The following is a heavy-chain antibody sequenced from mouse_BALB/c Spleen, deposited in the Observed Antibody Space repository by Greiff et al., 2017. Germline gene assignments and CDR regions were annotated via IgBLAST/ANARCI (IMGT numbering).Heavy chain of an antibody. Sequence: EVQLQQSGPELVKPGASVKISCKASGYSFTGYYMHWVKQSHVKSLEWIGRINPYNGATSYNQNFKDKASLTVDKSSSTAYMELHSLTSEDSAVYYCARVYYYGSSYFDYWGQGTTLTVSS. J-gene: IGHJ2*01. CDR3: ARVYYYGSSYFDY. CDR2: INPYNGAT. CDR1: GYSFTGYY. V-gene: IGHV1-26*01. D-gene: IGHD1-1*01.